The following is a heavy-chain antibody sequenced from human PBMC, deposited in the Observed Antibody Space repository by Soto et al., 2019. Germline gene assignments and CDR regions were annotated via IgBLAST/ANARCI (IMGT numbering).Heavy chain of an antibody. CDR2: INAGNGDT. CDR3: ATQGRTTTEFDF. V-gene: IGHV1-3*01. J-gene: IGHJ4*02. Sequence: ASVKVSCKASGYSFNTFAIHWVRQAPGQRLEWMGWINAGNGDTKYSEKFQGRVTITGRTSASTAYMDLSSLRSEDTAVYYCATQGRTTTEFDFWGQGTLVTVSS. CDR1: GYSFNTFA. D-gene: IGHD4-4*01.